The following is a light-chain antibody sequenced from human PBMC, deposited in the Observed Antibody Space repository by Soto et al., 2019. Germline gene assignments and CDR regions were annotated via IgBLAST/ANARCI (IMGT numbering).Light chain of an antibody. CDR2: GNS. J-gene: IGLJ2*01. CDR3: QSYDSSLSAVV. V-gene: IGLV1-40*01. CDR1: SSNIGAGYD. Sequence: QSVLTQPPSVSGAPGQRVTISCTGSSSNIGAGYDVHWYQQLPGTAPKLLIYGNSNRPSGVPDRFSGSKSGTSASLAITGLQAEDWAYYFCQSYDSSLSAVVFGGGTKLTVL.